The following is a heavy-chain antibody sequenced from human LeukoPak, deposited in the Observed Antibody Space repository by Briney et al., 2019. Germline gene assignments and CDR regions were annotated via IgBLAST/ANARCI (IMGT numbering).Heavy chain of an antibody. D-gene: IGHD6-6*01. CDR3: ARENSSSSFDY. V-gene: IGHV1-46*01. CDR2: IYPSGGST. Sequence: ASVKVSCKATGYTFSNHYIHWVRQAPGQGLEWLGMIYPSGGSTNYARKFQHRFTMTSDMSTSTVYMQLSGLTSADTAFFYCARENSSSSFDYWGQGTLVTVSS. J-gene: IGHJ4*02. CDR1: GYTFSNHY.